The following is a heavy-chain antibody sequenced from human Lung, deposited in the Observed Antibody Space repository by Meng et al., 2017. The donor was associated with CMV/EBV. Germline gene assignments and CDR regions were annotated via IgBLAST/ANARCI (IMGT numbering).Heavy chain of an antibody. J-gene: IGHJ5*02. Sequence: APTLVXPTYTLTLTCTVSGFSLSTARMGLSWIRQPPGKALEWLSHSFSNDEKSYSKSLKRRLTIPKDTSKRQVVLTMTNMDPVDTATYYCARKPSRACSSTSCATGLFRFDPWGQGTLVTVSS. V-gene: IGHV2-26*01. CDR2: SFSNDEK. CDR1: GFSLSTARMG. D-gene: IGHD2-2*01. CDR3: ARKPSRACSSTSCATGLFRFDP.